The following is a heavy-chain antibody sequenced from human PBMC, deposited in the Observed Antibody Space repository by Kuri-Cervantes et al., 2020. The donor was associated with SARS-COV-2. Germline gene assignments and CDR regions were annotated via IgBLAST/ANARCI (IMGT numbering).Heavy chain of an antibody. CDR1: GGSFGSGSDY. CDR2: IYYSGST. Sequence: SETLSLTCTFSGGSFGSGSDYWSWIRQPPGKGLEWIGYIYYSGSTNYNPSLKSRVTISVNTSKNQFSLKLSSVTAADTAVYYCARDYSFGSYYYDSSGRGAFDIWGQGTMVTVSS. D-gene: IGHD3-22*01. J-gene: IGHJ3*02. V-gene: IGHV4-61*01. CDR3: ARDYSFGSYYYDSSGRGAFDI.